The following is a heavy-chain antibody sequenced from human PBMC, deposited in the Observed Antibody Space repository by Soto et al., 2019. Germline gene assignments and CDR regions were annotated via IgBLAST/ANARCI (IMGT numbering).Heavy chain of an antibody. J-gene: IGHJ5*02. Sequence: QITLKESGPTLVKPTQTLTLTCTFSGFSLKSSGVGVAWIRQRPGKALEWLALVYWSDEKRYSPSLKNSLTIYKDSSKNEVVLTMTIMDPLDTATYYCAHKEYNLPTGTYYNVRWFDPWGQGILVTVSS. D-gene: IGHD3-10*01. CDR2: VYWSDEK. CDR1: GFSLKSSGVG. CDR3: AHKEYNLPTGTYYNVRWFDP. V-gene: IGHV2-5*01.